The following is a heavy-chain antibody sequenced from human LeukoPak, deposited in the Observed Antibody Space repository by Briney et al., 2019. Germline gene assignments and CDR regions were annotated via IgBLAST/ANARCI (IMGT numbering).Heavy chain of an antibody. CDR2: IFSGGST. V-gene: IGHV3-53*01. Sequence: GGSLRLSCAASGFTVISNYMSWVRQAPGEGLEWVSLIFSGGSTYYADSVRGRFTFSRDNSKNTLCLQMNSLRAEDTAVYYCATTRYDAFDIWGQGTMVTVSS. CDR1: GFTVISNY. D-gene: IGHD4-17*01. J-gene: IGHJ3*02. CDR3: ATTRYDAFDI.